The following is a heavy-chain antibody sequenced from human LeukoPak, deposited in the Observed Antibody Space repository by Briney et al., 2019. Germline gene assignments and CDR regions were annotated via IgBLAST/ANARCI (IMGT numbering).Heavy chain of an antibody. Sequence: PGGSLRLSCAASGFRFSNSWMYWVRQGPGKGPVWVSRMKTDGTRIEYADSVKGRFTISRDNAKNTLFLQMNSLRAEDTAVYYCARGGLTGTTIPYFDYWGRGTLVSVSS. CDR1: GFRFSNSW. CDR3: ARGGLTGTTIPYFDY. D-gene: IGHD1-7*01. V-gene: IGHV3-74*01. CDR2: MKTDGTRI. J-gene: IGHJ4*02.